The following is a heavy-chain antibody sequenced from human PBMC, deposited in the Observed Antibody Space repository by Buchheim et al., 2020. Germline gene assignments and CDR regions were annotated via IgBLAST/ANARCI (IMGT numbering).Heavy chain of an antibody. J-gene: IGHJ5*01. D-gene: IGHD2-2*01. CDR3: VKEDQPYASGWSDF. CDR2: ISHDGSVQ. Sequence: QVQLVESGGGVVQPGRSLRLSCAASGFTFSSYGVEWVRQAPGKGLEWVAVISHDGSVQHYVDSVKGRFTISRDNSKNTLYLQLNSLRPEDTAVYYCVKEDQPYASGWSDFWGQGTL. CDR1: GFTFSSYG. V-gene: IGHV3-30*18.